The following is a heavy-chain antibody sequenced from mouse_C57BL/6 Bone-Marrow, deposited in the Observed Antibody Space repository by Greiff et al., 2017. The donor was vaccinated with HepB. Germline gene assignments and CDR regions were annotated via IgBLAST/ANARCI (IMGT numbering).Heavy chain of an antibody. V-gene: IGHV8-12*01. CDR1: GFSLSTSGMG. D-gene: IGHD2-4*01. Sequence: QVTLKECGPGILQSSQTLSLTCSFSGFSLSTSGMGVSWIRQPSGKGLEWLAHIYWDDDKRYNPSLKSRLTISKDTTRNQVFLKITSVDTADTATYYCARRAEYDYDVWFAYWGQGTLVTVSA. J-gene: IGHJ3*01. CDR2: IYWDDDK. CDR3: ARRAEYDYDVWFAY.